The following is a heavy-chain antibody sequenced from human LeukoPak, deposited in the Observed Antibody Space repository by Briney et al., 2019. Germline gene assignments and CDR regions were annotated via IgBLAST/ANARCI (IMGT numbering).Heavy chain of an antibody. CDR1: GYTFTDYY. V-gene: IGHV1-2*02. Sequence: ASVKVSCKASGYTFTDYYVHWVRQAPGQGLEWMGWINPNSGGTNCAQEFQSRVTMTGDTSISTAYMELSRLRSDDTAVYYCARGHYYYGLHVWGQGTTVTVSS. CDR3: ARGHYYYGLHV. J-gene: IGHJ6*02. CDR2: INPNSGGT.